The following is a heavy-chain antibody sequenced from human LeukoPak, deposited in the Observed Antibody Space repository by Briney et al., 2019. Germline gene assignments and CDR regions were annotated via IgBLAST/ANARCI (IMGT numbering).Heavy chain of an antibody. CDR1: GFTFSSYS. CDR2: ISSSSYI. V-gene: IGHV3-21*01. J-gene: IGHJ6*03. D-gene: IGHD2/OR15-2a*01. Sequence: GGSLRLSCVASGFTFSSYSMNWVRQAPGKGLEWVSSISSSSYIYYADSVKGRFTISRDNAKNSLYLQMNSLRAEDTAVYYCARGLGGDSTWYYYYMDVWGKGTTVTIPS. CDR3: ARGLGGDSTWYYYYMDV.